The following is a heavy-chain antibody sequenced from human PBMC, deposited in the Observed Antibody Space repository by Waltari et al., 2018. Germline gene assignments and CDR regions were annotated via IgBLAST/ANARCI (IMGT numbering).Heavy chain of an antibody. CDR3: ASQYNWNYALFDY. J-gene: IGHJ4*02. Sequence: QVQLQESGPGLVKPSETLSLTCTVSGGSISSHYWSWIRQPPGKGLEWIGYIYYRGSTNYNPYLKSRVTITVDTSKNQFSLKLSSVTAADTAVYYCASQYNWNYALFDYWGQGTLVTVSS. CDR2: IYYRGST. D-gene: IGHD1-7*01. CDR1: GGSISSHY. V-gene: IGHV4-59*11.